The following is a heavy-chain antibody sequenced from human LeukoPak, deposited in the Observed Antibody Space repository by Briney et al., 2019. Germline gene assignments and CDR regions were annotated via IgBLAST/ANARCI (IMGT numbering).Heavy chain of an antibody. CDR3: ARDNKAAAGGGLHY. V-gene: IGHV1-2*02. CDR1: GYTFTSYY. Sequence: ASVKVSCKASGYTFTSYYMHWVRQAPGQGLEWMGWINPNSGGTNYAQKFQGRVTMTRDTSISTAYMELSRLRSDDTAVYYCARDNKAAAGGGLHYWGQGTLVTVSS. CDR2: INPNSGGT. D-gene: IGHD6-13*01. J-gene: IGHJ4*02.